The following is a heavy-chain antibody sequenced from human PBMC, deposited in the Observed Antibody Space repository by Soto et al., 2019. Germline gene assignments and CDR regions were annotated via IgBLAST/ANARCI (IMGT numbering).Heavy chain of an antibody. CDR2: ISSSSSYI. Sequence: GGSLRLSXAASGFTFSSYSMNWVRQAPGKGLEWVSSISSSSSYIYYADSVKGRFTISRDNAKNSLYLQMNSLRAEDTAVYYCARVNSSSPDYYYYGMDVWGQGTTVTVSS. D-gene: IGHD6-13*01. CDR1: GFTFSSYS. J-gene: IGHJ6*02. CDR3: ARVNSSSPDYYYYGMDV. V-gene: IGHV3-21*01.